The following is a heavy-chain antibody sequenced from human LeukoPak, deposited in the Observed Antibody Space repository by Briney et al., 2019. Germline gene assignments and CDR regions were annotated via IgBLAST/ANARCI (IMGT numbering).Heavy chain of an antibody. J-gene: IGHJ4*02. CDR2: IYYSGST. CDR1: GGSISSYY. CDR3: ASYSYYYDSSGYFDY. V-gene: IGHV4-59*01. D-gene: IGHD3-22*01. Sequence: SETLSLTYTVSGGSISSYYWSWIRQPPGKGLEWIGYIYYSGSTNYNPSLKSRVTISVDTSKNQFSLKLSSVTAADTAVYYCASYSYYYDSSGYFDYWGQGTLVTASS.